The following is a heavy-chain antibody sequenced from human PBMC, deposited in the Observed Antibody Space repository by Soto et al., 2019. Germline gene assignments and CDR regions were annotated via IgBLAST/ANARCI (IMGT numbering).Heavy chain of an antibody. Sequence: PSETLSLTCAVYGGSFSGYYWSWIRQPPGKGLEWIGEINHSGSTNYNPSLKSRVTISVDTSKNQFSLKLSSVTAADTAVYYCARGRPDYYDSSGYFQPFDYWGQGTLVTVSS. CDR3: ARGRPDYYDSSGYFQPFDY. CDR2: INHSGST. V-gene: IGHV4-34*01. CDR1: GGSFSGYY. D-gene: IGHD3-22*01. J-gene: IGHJ4*02.